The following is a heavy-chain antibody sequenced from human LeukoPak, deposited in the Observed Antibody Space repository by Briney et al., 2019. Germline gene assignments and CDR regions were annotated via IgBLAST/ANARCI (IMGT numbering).Heavy chain of an antibody. D-gene: IGHD3-22*01. V-gene: IGHV1-2*02. J-gene: IGHJ3*02. Sequence: GAAVKVSCKASGYTFTGYYMHWVRQGPGQGIEWMGWINPNSGGTNYAQTFQVRVTMTRDTSISTAYMELSSLRSDDAAVYYCATIYYDSSGLAFDIWGQGTMVTVSS. CDR3: ATIYYDSSGLAFDI. CDR2: INPNSGGT. CDR1: GYTFTGYY.